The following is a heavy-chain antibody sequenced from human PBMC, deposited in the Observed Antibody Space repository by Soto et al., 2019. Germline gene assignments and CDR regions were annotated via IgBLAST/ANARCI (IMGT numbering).Heavy chain of an antibody. CDR1: GGSISSGGYC. Sequence: PSETLSLTCAFSGGSISSGGYCWSWIRQPPGKGLEWIGYIYHSGSTYYNPSLKSRVTISVDRSKNQFSLKLSSVTAADTAVYYCARGSDTFYGMDVWGQGTTVTVSS. J-gene: IGHJ6*02. CDR2: IYHSGST. CDR3: ARGSDTFYGMDV. D-gene: IGHD2-2*02. V-gene: IGHV4-30-2*01.